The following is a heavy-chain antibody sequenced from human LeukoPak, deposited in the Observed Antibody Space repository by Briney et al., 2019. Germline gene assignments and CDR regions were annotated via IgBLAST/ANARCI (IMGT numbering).Heavy chain of an antibody. CDR3: ARARGDSSGYRRDYYYYYGMDV. CDR2: IYYSGST. Sequence: PSETLSLTCTVSGGSISSYYWSWIRQPPGKGLEWIGYIYYSGSTNYNPSLKSRVTISVDTSKNQFSLKLSSVTAADTAVYYCARARGDSSGYRRDYYYYYGMDVWGQGTTVTVSS. J-gene: IGHJ6*02. V-gene: IGHV4-59*01. CDR1: GGSISSYY. D-gene: IGHD3-22*01.